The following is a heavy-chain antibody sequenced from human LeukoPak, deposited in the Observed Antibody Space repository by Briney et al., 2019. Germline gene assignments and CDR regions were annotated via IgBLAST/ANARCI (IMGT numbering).Heavy chain of an antibody. J-gene: IGHJ4*02. CDR3: ARGSGYEDY. D-gene: IGHD3-9*01. Sequence: SETLSLTCTVSGGSISSGDYYWSWIRQPPGTGLEWIGYIYYSGSTYYNPSLKSRVTISVATSKNQFSLKLSSVTAADTAVYYCARGSGYEDYWGQGTLVTVSS. V-gene: IGHV4-30-4*08. CDR2: IYYSGST. CDR1: GGSISSGDYY.